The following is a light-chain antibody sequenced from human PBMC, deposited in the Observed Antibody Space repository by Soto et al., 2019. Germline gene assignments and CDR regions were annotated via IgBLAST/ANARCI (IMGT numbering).Light chain of an antibody. J-gene: IGKJ1*01. CDR3: QQYGSSPT. Sequence: EIVLTQSPGTLSLSPGERATLSCRASQSVSSSYLAWYQQKPGQAPRLLIYGASSRATGIPDRFSGSGSGTDFTLTISRLEPEDLAVYYCQQYGSSPTFVQGTKVEIK. V-gene: IGKV3-20*01. CDR2: GAS. CDR1: QSVSSSY.